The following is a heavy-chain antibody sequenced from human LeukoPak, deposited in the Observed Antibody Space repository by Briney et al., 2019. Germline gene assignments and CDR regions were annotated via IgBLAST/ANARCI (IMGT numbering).Heavy chain of an antibody. J-gene: IGHJ6*03. V-gene: IGHV1-2*02. D-gene: IGHD3-16*01. CDR3: ARGGVAFGGAYYMDV. CDR1: GYTFTSYD. Sequence: ASVKVSCKASGYTFTSYDINWVRQATGQGLEWMGWMNPNSGGTNYVQKFQGRITTTRDTSISTAYMELSRLRSDDTAVYYCARGGVAFGGAYYMDVWGKGTTVTVSS. CDR2: MNPNSGGT.